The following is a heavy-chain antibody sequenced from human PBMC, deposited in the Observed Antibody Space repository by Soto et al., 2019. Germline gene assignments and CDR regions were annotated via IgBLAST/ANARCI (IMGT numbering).Heavy chain of an antibody. CDR2: ISASGGST. Sequence: GGSLRLSCAASGFTFSTFAMSWVRQAPGKGLEWVSAISASGGSTYYADSVKGRFAISRDNSNNTLYLQMNSLRVEDTAVYYCAKDPRVSFDPWGQGTLVTVSS. J-gene: IGHJ5*02. CDR1: GFTFSTFA. V-gene: IGHV3-23*01. CDR3: AKDPRVSFDP.